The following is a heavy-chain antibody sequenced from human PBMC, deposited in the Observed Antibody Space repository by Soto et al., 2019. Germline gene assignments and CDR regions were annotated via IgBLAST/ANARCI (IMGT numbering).Heavy chain of an antibody. CDR1: GGSISSGGYY. Sequence: SETLSLTCTVSGGSISSGGYYWSWIRQHPGKGLEWIGYIYYSGSTYYNPSLKSRVTISVDTSKNQFSLKLSSVTAADTAVYYCARVNAGIAAAGTGYYYYYYMDVWGKGTTVTVSS. CDR2: IYYSGST. V-gene: IGHV4-31*03. D-gene: IGHD6-13*01. CDR3: ARVNAGIAAAGTGYYYYYYMDV. J-gene: IGHJ6*03.